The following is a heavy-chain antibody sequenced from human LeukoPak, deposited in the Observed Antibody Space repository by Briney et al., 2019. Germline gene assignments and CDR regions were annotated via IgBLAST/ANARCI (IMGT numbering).Heavy chain of an antibody. CDR3: ARGYCSGGSCYPGGY. V-gene: IGHV3-53*01. Sequence: PGGSLRLSCAASGFTVSSNYMSWVRQAPGKGLEWVSVIYSGGSTYYADSVKGRFTISRDNSKNTLYLQMNSLRAEDTAVYYCARGYCSGGSCYPGGYWGQGTLVTVSS. D-gene: IGHD2-15*01. J-gene: IGHJ4*02. CDR2: IYSGGST. CDR1: GFTVSSNY.